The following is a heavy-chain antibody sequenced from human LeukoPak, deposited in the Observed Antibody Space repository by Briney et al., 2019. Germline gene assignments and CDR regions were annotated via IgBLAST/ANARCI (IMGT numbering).Heavy chain of an antibody. Sequence: PGGSLSLPCAASGYILSDYYMTWIRQAPGKGLEWASYSSSSGNTVYYADSVKGRFTISRDNAKNSLYLQMNSLRAEDTALYYCAEGSGGPGYWGQGTLVTVSS. J-gene: IGHJ4*02. CDR2: SSSSGNTV. V-gene: IGHV3-11*04. CDR3: AEGSGGPGY. D-gene: IGHD1-26*01. CDR1: GYILSDYY.